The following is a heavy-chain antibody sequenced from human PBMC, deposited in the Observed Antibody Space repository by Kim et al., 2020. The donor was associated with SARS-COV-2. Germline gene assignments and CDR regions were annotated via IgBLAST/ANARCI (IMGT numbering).Heavy chain of an antibody. CDR2: ISGDGGSI. V-gene: IGHV3-43*02. D-gene: IGHD6-13*01. CDR1: GFSFDDYG. CDR3: AKDRRRTAASGLIDY. Sequence: GGSLRLSCVASGFSFDDYGMHWVRQAPGKGLEWVSLISGDGGSIYQADSVKGRFTISRDNRKNTLYLQMNSLRSDEAAMYYCAKDRRRTAASGLIDYWGQGALVTVSS. J-gene: IGHJ4*02.